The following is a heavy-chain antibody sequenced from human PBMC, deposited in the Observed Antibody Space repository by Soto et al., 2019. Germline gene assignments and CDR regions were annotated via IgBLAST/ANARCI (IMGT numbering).Heavy chain of an antibody. Sequence: ESQRISYKVFGYSFTNYGSCRVLQKPGKGLEWMGIIYPGDSDTRYSPSFQGQVTISADKSISTAYLQWSSLKASDTAMYYCARPRSSSRNYYGMDVWGQGTTVTVFS. D-gene: IGHD6-13*01. V-gene: IGHV5-51*01. CDR2: IYPGDSDT. J-gene: IGHJ6*02. CDR3: ARPRSSSRNYYGMDV. CDR1: GYSFTNYG.